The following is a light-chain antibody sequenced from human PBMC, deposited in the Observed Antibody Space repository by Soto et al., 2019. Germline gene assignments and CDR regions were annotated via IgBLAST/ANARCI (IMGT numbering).Light chain of an antibody. J-gene: IGKJ2*01. V-gene: IGKV3-11*01. CDR3: QQRSNWPRT. Sequence: EIVLTQSPATLSLSPGERATLSCRASQSVSSYLAWFHQKPGQAPRLLIYGASTRATGIPARFSGSGSGTDFTLTISSLEPEDFAVYYCQQRSNWPRTFGQGTKVEI. CDR2: GAS. CDR1: QSVSSY.